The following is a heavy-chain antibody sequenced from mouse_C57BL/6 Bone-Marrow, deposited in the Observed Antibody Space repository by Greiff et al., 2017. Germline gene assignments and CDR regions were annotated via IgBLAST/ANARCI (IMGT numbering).Heavy chain of an antibody. J-gene: IGHJ2*01. CDR1: GYTFTSYG. CDR2: IYPRSGNT. D-gene: IGHD1-1*01. Sequence: VQLQQSGAELARPGASVKLSCKASGYTFTSYGISWVKQRTGQGLEWIGEIYPRSGNTYYNEKFKGKATLTADKSSSTAYMELRSLTSEDSAVYFCARRITTVVEGDYWGQGTTLTVSS. V-gene: IGHV1-81*01. CDR3: ARRITTVVEGDY.